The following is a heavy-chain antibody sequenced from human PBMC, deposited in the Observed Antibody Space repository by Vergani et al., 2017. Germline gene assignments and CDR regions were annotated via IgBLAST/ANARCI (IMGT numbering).Heavy chain of an antibody. CDR1: EFTFSNSA. CDR3: ARDRVDIVATTTYYYYYYGMDV. D-gene: IGHD5-12*01. V-gene: IGHV3-53*04. J-gene: IGHJ6*02. Sequence: EVQLLESGGGLVQPGGSLRLTCAASEFTFSNSAMNWVRQAPGKGLEWVSVIYSGGSTYYADSVKGRFTISRHNSKNTLYLQMNSLRAEDTAVYYCARDRVDIVATTTYYYYYYGMDVWGQGTTVTVSS. CDR2: IYSGGST.